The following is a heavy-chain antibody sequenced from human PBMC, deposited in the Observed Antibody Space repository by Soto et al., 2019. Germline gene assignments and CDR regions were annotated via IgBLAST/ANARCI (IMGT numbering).Heavy chain of an antibody. CDR2: IWYDGSNK. V-gene: IGHV3-33*08. D-gene: IGHD5-12*01. Sequence: GGSLRLSCAASGFTFSSYGMHWVRQAPGKGLEWVAVIWYDGSNKYYADSVKGRFTISSDNSKNTLYLQMNSLRAEDTAVYSCARDQLGYSGYDFDYWGQGTLVTVSS. CDR1: GFTFSSYG. J-gene: IGHJ4*02. CDR3: ARDQLGYSGYDFDY.